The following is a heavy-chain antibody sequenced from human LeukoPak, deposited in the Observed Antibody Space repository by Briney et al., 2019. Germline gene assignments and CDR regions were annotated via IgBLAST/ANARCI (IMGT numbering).Heavy chain of an antibody. CDR3: AREAAAAGNKHIDY. Sequence: PGGSLRLSCAASGFTFSSYEMNWVRQAPGKGLEWVSYISSSGSTIYYADSVKGRFTISRDNAKNSLYLQMNSLRAEDTAVYYCAREAAAAGNKHIDYWGQGTLVTVSS. D-gene: IGHD6-13*01. CDR2: ISSSGSTI. CDR1: GFTFSSYE. J-gene: IGHJ4*02. V-gene: IGHV3-48*03.